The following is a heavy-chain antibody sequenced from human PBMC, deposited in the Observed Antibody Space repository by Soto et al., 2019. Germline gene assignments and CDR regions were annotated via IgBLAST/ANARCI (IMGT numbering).Heavy chain of an antibody. V-gene: IGHV4-4*07. D-gene: IGHD2-15*01. CDR1: AVSITRFE. CDR3: ARVPVAVAATEDYYGLDV. J-gene: IGHJ6*01. CDR2: INTASLS. Sequence: SVRLSLTCSVCAVSITRFESKWMRAVAEGDPEPCVRINTASLSSYSPSFKSRLTTSLDTSKNQVSLRLISVTAADTAVYFCARVPVAVAATEDYYGLDVWGQGTTVTVSS.